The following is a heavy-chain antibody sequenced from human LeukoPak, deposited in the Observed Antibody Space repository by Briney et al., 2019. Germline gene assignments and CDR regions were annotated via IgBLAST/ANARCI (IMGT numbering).Heavy chain of an antibody. CDR3: ARAPPCSGGSCYSGYFDC. Sequence: PGGSLRLSCVVSGFTFSSNGMSWVRQAPGKGLEWVSAISGSGGTTAYADSVKGRFTISRDNSKNTLYLQMNSLRAEDTAVYYCARAPPCSGGSCYSGYFDCWGQGTLVTVSS. CDR1: GFTFSSNG. CDR2: ISGSGGTT. V-gene: IGHV3-23*01. D-gene: IGHD2-15*01. J-gene: IGHJ4*02.